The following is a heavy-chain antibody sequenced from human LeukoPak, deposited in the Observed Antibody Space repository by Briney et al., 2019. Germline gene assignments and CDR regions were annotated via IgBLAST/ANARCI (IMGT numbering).Heavy chain of an antibody. Sequence: SETLSLTCTVSGGSISSGGYYWSWIRQHPGKGLEWIGYIYYSGSTYYNPSLKSRVTISVDTSKNQFSLKLSSVTAADTAVYYCARTSNRLYSSSWYIAFDIWGQGTMVTVSS. J-gene: IGHJ3*02. CDR3: ARTSNRLYSSSWYIAFDI. CDR2: IYYSGST. D-gene: IGHD6-13*01. CDR1: GGSISSGGYY. V-gene: IGHV4-31*03.